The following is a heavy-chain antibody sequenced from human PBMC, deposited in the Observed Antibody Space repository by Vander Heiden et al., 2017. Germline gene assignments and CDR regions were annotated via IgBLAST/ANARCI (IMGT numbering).Heavy chain of an antibody. CDR2: ISGYNANT. V-gene: IGHV1-18*01. D-gene: IGHD6-13*01. Sequence: QPQLVQSGAEGKKPGASVKVSCENSGYAFEAYGISWVRQAPGQGPEWMGWISGYNANTKYAQKFQGRVTLWTDTSTSTAYMELKSLRSDDTAFYYCARDSSSWRGAHWLAPWGQGTLVTVSS. J-gene: IGHJ5*02. CDR3: ARDSSSWRGAHWLAP. CDR1: GYAFEAYG.